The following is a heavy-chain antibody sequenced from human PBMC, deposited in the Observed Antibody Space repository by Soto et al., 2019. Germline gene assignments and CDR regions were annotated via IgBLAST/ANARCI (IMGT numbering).Heavy chain of an antibody. CDR2: IYPSDSDT. CDR3: ARRDMLTGYVYFDY. V-gene: IGHV5-51*01. D-gene: IGHD3-9*01. J-gene: IGHJ4*02. Sequence: LKISCQASGYTFTKYWVAWVRQRPGQGLEWMGIIYPSDSDTRYSPSFQGQVTISADKSINTAYLQWSSLKASDSATYYCARRDMLTGYVYFDYWGQGTLVTVSS. CDR1: GYTFTKYW.